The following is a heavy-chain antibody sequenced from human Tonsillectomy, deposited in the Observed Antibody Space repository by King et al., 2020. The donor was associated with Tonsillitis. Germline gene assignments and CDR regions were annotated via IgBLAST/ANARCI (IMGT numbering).Heavy chain of an antibody. J-gene: IGHJ6*03. D-gene: IGHD4-23*01. CDR1: RGSIGSYY. CDR3: SRISYMGILTPPYYYYYMDV. Sequence: QLQESGPGLVKPSETLSLTCTVSRGSIGSYYWTWIRQPPGKGLEWIGYISYSGSTNYNSSLKSRVTISVDTSKNQFSLKLSSVTAADTAVYYCSRISYMGILTPPYYYYYMDVWGKGTTVTVSS. V-gene: IGHV4-59*01. CDR2: ISYSGST.